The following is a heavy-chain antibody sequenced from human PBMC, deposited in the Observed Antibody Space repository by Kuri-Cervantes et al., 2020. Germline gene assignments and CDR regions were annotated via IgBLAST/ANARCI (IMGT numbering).Heavy chain of an antibody. J-gene: IGHJ6*03. D-gene: IGHD1-26*01. CDR2: INHSGST. CDR3: ERLLKRGKGSRIYYYYMDV. CDR1: GGSFSGYY. V-gene: IGHV4-34*01. Sequence: SGTLSLTCAVYGGSFSGYYWSWIRQLPGKGLEWIGEINHSGSTNYNPSLTSRVTISVDTSKNQFYLKLSSVTAADTAVYYCERLLKRGKGSRIYYYYMDVWGKGTPVTVSS.